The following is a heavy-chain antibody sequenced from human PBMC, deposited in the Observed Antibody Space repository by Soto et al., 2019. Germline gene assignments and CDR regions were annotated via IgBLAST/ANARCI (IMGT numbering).Heavy chain of an antibody. D-gene: IGHD1-1*01. V-gene: IGHV3-23*01. Sequence: GGSLRLSCAASGFTFSSYAMSWVRQAPGKGLEWVSAISGGDDTTYYADSVKGRFTISRDNSKNTLYLQMNSLRAEDTAVFYCAKGRSTRDVYNAPDYWGQGTLVTVSS. CDR3: AKGRSTRDVYNAPDY. J-gene: IGHJ4*02. CDR1: GFTFSSYA. CDR2: ISGGDDTT.